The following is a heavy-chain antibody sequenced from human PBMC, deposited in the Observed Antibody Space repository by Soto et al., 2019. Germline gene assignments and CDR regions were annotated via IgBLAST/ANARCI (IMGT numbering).Heavy chain of an antibody. CDR2: IKSKTDGGTT. Sequence: EVQLVESGGDLVKPGGSLRLSCAASGFTFSNAWMNWVRQAPGKGLEWVGRIKSKTDGGTTDYVAPVKGRFTISRDDSKNTLSLHMNSLKTEDTAVYYCTTASYCSNGVCYTVYYFDYWGQATLVTVSS. V-gene: IGHV3-15*07. CDR1: GFTFSNAW. J-gene: IGHJ4*02. CDR3: TTASYCSNGVCYTVYYFDY. D-gene: IGHD2-8*01.